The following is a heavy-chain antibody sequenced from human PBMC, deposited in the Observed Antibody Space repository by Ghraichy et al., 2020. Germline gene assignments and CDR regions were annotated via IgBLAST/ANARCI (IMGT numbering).Heavy chain of an antibody. Sequence: SETLSLTCTVSGSSVSSTTNYWSWIRQPPGKGLEWIAYIYYSGSTNYNPSLKSRVTTSLDTSKNQFSLKLTSVTAADTAVYYCARGQGGSGTRYLFDYWGQGTLVTVSS. J-gene: IGHJ4*02. D-gene: IGHD2-2*01. CDR1: GSSVSSTTNY. CDR3: ARGQGGSGTRYLFDY. CDR2: IYYSGST. V-gene: IGHV4-61*01.